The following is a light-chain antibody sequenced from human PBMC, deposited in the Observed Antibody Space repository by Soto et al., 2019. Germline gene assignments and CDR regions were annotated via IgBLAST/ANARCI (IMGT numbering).Light chain of an antibody. J-gene: IGKJ2*01. Sequence: EIVLTQSPDTLSLSPGERATLSCRASQTVSSSWLAWYQQKAGQAPRILIYGASSRAIGIPDRFSGSGSGTHFTLTISRLEPEDFAMYYCQQYGSSPYTFGQGTKLEIK. CDR1: QTVSSSW. CDR2: GAS. CDR3: QQYGSSPYT. V-gene: IGKV3-20*01.